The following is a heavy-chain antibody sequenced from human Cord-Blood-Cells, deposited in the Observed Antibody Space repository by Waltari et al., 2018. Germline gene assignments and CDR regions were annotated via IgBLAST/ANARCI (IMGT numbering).Heavy chain of an antibody. CDR2: FEPEDSET. J-gene: IGHJ4*02. Sequence: QVQLVQSGAEVKKPGASVKVSCKVSGYTLTELSMHWVRQAPGKGLEWMGGFEPEDSETIYAQKFQGRVTMTEDTSTDTAYMELSTLRSEDAAVYYCATDLLYGDYVDFDYWGQGTLVTVSS. CDR3: ATDLLYGDYVDFDY. D-gene: IGHD4-17*01. CDR1: GYTLTELS. V-gene: IGHV1-24*01.